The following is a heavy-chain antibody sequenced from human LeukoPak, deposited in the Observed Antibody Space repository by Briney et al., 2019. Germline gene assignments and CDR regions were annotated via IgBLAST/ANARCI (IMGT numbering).Heavy chain of an antibody. CDR2: INAGNGNT. J-gene: IGHJ5*02. V-gene: IGHV1-3*01. CDR1: GYTFTSYA. D-gene: IGHD5-24*01. CDR3: ARERMDPTRNWFDP. Sequence: ASVKVSCKASGYTFTSYAMHWVRQAPGQRLEWMGWINAGNGNTKYSQKFQGRVTITRDTSASTADMELSSLRSEDTAVYYCARERMDPTRNWFDPWGQGTLVTVSS.